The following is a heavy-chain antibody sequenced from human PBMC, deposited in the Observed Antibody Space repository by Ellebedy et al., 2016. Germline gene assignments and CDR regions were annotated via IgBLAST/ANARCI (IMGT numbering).Heavy chain of an antibody. D-gene: IGHD6-13*01. J-gene: IGHJ4*02. CDR2: ISSRGTPI. CDR3: AKDGLGWAAAGKFDY. Sequence: GESLKISXTASGFSFSDFSMNWVRQAPGKGLEWVSYISSRGTPIYYADLVKGRFTISRDNSKNTLFLQMNSLRAEDTAVYYCAKDGLGWAAAGKFDYWGQGSLVTVSS. V-gene: IGHV3-48*01. CDR1: GFSFSDFS.